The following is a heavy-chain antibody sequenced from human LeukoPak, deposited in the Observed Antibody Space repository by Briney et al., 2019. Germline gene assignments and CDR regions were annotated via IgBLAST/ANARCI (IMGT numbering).Heavy chain of an antibody. CDR1: GFTFSDYY. CDR3: ARDRTDYGAFDI. V-gene: IGHV3-11*06. CDR2: LSHTSSYT. D-gene: IGHD4-17*01. Sequence: GGSLRLSCAASGFTFSDYYMHWIRQAPGKGLEWVSYLSHTSSYTNYADSVKGRFTISSDNAKNSLYLQMSSLRAEDTALYYCARDRTDYGAFDIWGQGTMVTVSS. J-gene: IGHJ3*02.